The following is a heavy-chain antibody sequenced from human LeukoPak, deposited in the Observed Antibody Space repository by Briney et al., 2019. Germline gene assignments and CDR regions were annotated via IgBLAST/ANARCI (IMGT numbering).Heavy chain of an antibody. J-gene: IGHJ4*02. CDR2: ISGSGGST. V-gene: IGHV3-23*01. D-gene: IGHD6-19*01. CDR3: AKEPTVAGTRSDGY. CDR1: GFTFSSYV. Sequence: PGGSLRLSCAASGFTFSSYVMSWVRQAPGKGLEWVSAISGSGGSTYYADSVKGRFTISRDNSKNTLYLQMNSLRAEDTAVYYCAKEPTVAGTRSDGYWGQGTLVTVSS.